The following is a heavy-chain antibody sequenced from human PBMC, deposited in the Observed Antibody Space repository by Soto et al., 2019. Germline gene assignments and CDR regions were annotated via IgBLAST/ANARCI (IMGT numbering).Heavy chain of an antibody. J-gene: IGHJ6*02. CDR3: ARDGRVRPSSRTYQSVVYYYYYGMDV. Sequence: SETLSLTCAVYGGSFSGYYWSWVRQPPGKGLEWIGEINHSGSTNYNPSLKRRVTISVDPPNNQCPLKLSSVPAAETAVYYCARDGRVRPSSRTYQSVVYYYYYGMDVWGQGTTVTVSS. V-gene: IGHV4-34*01. CDR2: INHSGST. D-gene: IGHD2-2*01. CDR1: GGSFSGYY.